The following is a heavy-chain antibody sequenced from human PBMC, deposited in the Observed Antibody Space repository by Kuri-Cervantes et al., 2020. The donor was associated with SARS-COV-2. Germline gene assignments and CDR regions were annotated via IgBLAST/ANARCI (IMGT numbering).Heavy chain of an antibody. J-gene: IGHJ4*02. V-gene: IGHV1-18*04. CDR1: GGTLRSYA. CDR2: INAGNGNT. D-gene: IGHD6-19*01. CDR3: ARVAVAALDY. Sequence: ASVKVSCKVSGGTLRSYASTWVRQAPGQGLEWMGWINAGNGNTKYSQKFQGRVTMTTDTSTSTAYMELRSLRSDDTAVYYCARVAVAALDYWGQGTLVTVSS.